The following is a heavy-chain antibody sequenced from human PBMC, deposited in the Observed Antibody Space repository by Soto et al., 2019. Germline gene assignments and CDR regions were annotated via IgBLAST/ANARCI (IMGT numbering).Heavy chain of an antibody. Sequence: QVQLQESGPGLVKPSGTLSLTCAVSGGSISSSNWWSWVRQPPGKGLEWIGEIYHSGSTNYNPSLKSRVTISVXXSXNXXSLKLSSVTAADTAVYYCARDMGNDYGDSLLQFAPWGQGTLVTVSS. D-gene: IGHD4-17*01. CDR3: ARDMGNDYGDSLLQFAP. J-gene: IGHJ5*02. CDR1: GGSISSSNW. V-gene: IGHV4-4*02. CDR2: IYHSGST.